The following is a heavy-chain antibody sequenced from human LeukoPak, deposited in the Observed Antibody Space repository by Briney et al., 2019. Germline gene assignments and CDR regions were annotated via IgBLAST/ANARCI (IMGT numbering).Heavy chain of an antibody. D-gene: IGHD3-10*01. CDR3: ARRGPIYSATPGNYFDH. Sequence: GGSLRLSCAASGFTFSRCGMTWVRQAPGKGLEWVSSISGSDDGTYYADSVKGRFTISRDNSKNTVYLQMNSLSAEDTAIYYCARRGPIYSATPGNYFDHWGQGTLVTVSS. CDR1: GFTFSRCG. V-gene: IGHV3-23*01. J-gene: IGHJ4*02. CDR2: ISGSDDGT.